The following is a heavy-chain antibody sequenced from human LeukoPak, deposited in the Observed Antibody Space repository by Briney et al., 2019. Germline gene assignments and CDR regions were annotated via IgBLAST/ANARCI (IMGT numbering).Heavy chain of an antibody. CDR3: ARHNWNYVFDYYMDV. CDR2: ISSSTSYI. Sequence: GGSLRLSCAASGFTFSSYSMNWVRQAPGKGLEWVSSISSSTSYIYYADSVKGRFTISRDNAKNALYLQMNSLRAEDTAVYYCARHNWNYVFDYYMDVWGKGTTVTVSS. D-gene: IGHD1-7*01. J-gene: IGHJ6*03. CDR1: GFTFSSYS. V-gene: IGHV3-21*01.